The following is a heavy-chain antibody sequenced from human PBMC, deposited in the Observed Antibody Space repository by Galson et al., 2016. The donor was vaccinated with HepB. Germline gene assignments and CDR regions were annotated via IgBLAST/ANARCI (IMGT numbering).Heavy chain of an antibody. CDR3: SRGGGMYYSMDV. Sequence: SLRLSCAASGFTFTSCSMNWVRQAPGKGLEWVSSISSSSDYIYYSDSVRGRVTISRDNARNSLYLRMASLRAEGTAVYFCSRGGGMYYSMDVWGQGTAVTV. D-gene: IGHD3-16*01. J-gene: IGHJ6*02. V-gene: IGHV3-21*01. CDR1: GFTFTSCS. CDR2: ISSSSDYI.